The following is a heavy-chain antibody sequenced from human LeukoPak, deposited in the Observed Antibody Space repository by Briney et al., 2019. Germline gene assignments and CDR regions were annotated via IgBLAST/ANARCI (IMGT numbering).Heavy chain of an antibody. Sequence: GGSLSLSCAASRFSFNNYGMDWFRQAPGKGLEWVAFIRYDGHNEYYADSVKGRFIISRDNSKDIVYLQMNSLRAEDTAVYFCAKDGPHTRNWPSYLDYWGQGTLVTVSS. J-gene: IGHJ4*02. CDR2: IRYDGHNE. D-gene: IGHD1-1*01. V-gene: IGHV3-30*02. CDR1: RFSFNNYG. CDR3: AKDGPHTRNWPSYLDY.